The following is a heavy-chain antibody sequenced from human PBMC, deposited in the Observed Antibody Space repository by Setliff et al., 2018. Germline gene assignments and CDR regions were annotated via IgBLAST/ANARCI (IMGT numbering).Heavy chain of an antibody. CDR2: IQTNGNDK. CDR3: AKVHPTPYSIYALDI. V-gene: IGHV3-30*02. Sequence: PGGSLRLSCAASGITLSSYGMDWVRQAPGKGLEWVSFIQTNGNDKNYADSVKGRFTIYRDDSKNTLYLQMNSLRADDTAVYYCAKVHPTPYSIYALDIWGQGTMVTVSS. J-gene: IGHJ3*02. D-gene: IGHD1-26*01. CDR1: GITLSSYG.